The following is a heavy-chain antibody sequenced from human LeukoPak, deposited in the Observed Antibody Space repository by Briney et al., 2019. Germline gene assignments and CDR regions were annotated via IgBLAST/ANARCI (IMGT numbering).Heavy chain of an antibody. CDR1: GGSVSSGNYY. V-gene: IGHV4-61*02. J-gene: IGHJ4*02. CDR2: IYTSGST. Sequence: PSETLSLTCTVSGGSVSSGNYYWTWIRQPAGKGLEWIGRIYTSGSTNYNPSLKSRVTISIDASKNQFSLRLNSVTAADTAVYYCTKGGELMNYWGQGTLVTVSS. CDR3: TKGGELMNY. D-gene: IGHD1-26*01.